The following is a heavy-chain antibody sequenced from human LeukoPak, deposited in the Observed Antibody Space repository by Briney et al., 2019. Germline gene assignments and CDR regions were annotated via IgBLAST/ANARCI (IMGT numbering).Heavy chain of an antibody. V-gene: IGHV3-30-3*01. CDR1: GFTFSSYA. D-gene: IGHD1-26*01. J-gene: IGHJ4*02. CDR2: ISYDGSNK. Sequence: GGSLRLSCAASGFTFSSYAMRWVRQAPGKGLEWVAVISYDGSNKYYADSVKGRFTISRDNSKNTLYLQMNSLRAEDTAVYYCVRSYGGSYYLLGYWGQGTLVTVSS. CDR3: VRSYGGSYYLLGY.